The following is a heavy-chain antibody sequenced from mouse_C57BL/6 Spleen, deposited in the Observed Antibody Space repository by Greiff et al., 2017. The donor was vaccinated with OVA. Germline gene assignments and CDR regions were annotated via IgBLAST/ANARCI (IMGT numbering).Heavy chain of an antibody. CDR2: INPNNGGT. V-gene: IGHV1-22*01. CDR3: ARGGSSYWYFDV. CDR1: GYTFTDYN. Sequence: VQLKQSGPELVKPGASVKMSCKASGYTFTDYNMHWVKQSHGKSLEWIGYINPNNGGTSYNQKFKGKATLTVNKSSSTAYMELRSLTSEDSAVYYCARGGSSYWYFDVWGTGTTVTVSS. D-gene: IGHD1-1*01. J-gene: IGHJ1*03.